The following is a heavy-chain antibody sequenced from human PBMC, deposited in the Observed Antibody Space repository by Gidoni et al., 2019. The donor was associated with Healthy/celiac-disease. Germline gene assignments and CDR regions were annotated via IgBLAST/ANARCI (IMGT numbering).Heavy chain of an antibody. V-gene: IGHV3-21*01. CDR3: ARGGYCGGDCYHYYYHYGMDV. CDR2: ISSSISYI. D-gene: IGHD2-21*02. CDR1: GFTFSSYS. Sequence: EVQLVESGGGLVKPGGSLRLSCAASGFTFSSYSMNWVRQAPGKGLEGVSSISSSISYIYYAVSVKGRFTISRDNSKNSLYLQMNILIAEVTAVYYCARGGYCGGDCYHYYYHYGMDVWGQGTTVTVSS. J-gene: IGHJ6*02.